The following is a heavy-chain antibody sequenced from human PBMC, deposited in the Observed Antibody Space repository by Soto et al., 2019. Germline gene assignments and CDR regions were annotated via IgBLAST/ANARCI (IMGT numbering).Heavy chain of an antibody. CDR3: ARDPGSGSYYGWFDP. Sequence: SETLSLTCTVSGGSISSYYWSWIRQPPGKGLEWIGYIYYSGSTNYNPSLKSRVTISVDTSKNQFSLKLSSVTAADTAVYYCARDPGSGSYYGWFDPWGQGTLVTVSS. CDR1: GGSISSYY. CDR2: IYYSGST. J-gene: IGHJ5*02. D-gene: IGHD3-10*01. V-gene: IGHV4-59*01.